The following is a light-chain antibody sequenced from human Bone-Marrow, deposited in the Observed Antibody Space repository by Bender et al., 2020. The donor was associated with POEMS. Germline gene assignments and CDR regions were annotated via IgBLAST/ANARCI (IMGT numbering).Light chain of an antibody. CDR1: SSDIGDYKYNY. CDR2: GVS. V-gene: IGLV2-14*01. Sequence: QSALTQPASVSGSPGQSITISCTGTSSDIGDYKYNYVSWYQQHPGKAPKLIIFGVSNRPSGVSNRFSGSKSGNTASLTISGLQAEDEADYYCSSYTTTYTYLFGGGTKLTVL. CDR3: SSYTTTYTYL. J-gene: IGLJ2*01.